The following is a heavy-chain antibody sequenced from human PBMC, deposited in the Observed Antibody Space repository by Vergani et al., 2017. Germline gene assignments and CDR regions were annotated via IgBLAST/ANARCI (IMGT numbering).Heavy chain of an antibody. CDR3: ARYCSSTSCRLHAFDI. V-gene: IGHV1-18*04. Sequence: QVQLVQSGAEVKKPGASVKVSCKASGYTFTSYGISWVRQAPGQGLEWMGWISAYNGNTNYAQKLQGRVTLTTDTSTSTAYMELRSLRSDDTAVYYCARYCSSTSCRLHAFDIGGQGTMVTVSS. D-gene: IGHD2-2*01. CDR2: ISAYNGNT. J-gene: IGHJ3*02. CDR1: GYTFTSYG.